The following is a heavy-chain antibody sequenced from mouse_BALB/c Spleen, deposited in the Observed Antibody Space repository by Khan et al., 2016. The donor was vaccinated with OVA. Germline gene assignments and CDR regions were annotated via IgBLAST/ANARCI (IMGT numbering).Heavy chain of an antibody. J-gene: IGHJ3*01. V-gene: IGHV1-74*01. Sequence: QIQLVQSGPELVRPGASVKMSCKAVGYTFTSFWIHWVKQRPGQGLEWIGMIDPSKSETRLNQKFKDKATLNVDKSSNTAYMQLSRLTSEDSAVXYCARGGYGSPFAYGGQGTLVTVSA. D-gene: IGHD1-1*01. CDR3: ARGGYGSPFAY. CDR1: GYTFTSFW. CDR2: IDPSKSET.